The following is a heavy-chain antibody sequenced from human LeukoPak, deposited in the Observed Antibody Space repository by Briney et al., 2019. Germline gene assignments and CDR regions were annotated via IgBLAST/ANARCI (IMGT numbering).Heavy chain of an antibody. D-gene: IGHD5-18*01. Sequence: SETLSLTCTVSGGSISSYYWSWIRQPPGKGLEWIGYIYYSGSTNYNPSLKSRVTISVDSSKNQFSLKLSSVTAADTAVYYCARTTEGGYTYDYFYYYYMDVWGKGTTATISS. CDR2: IYYSGST. V-gene: IGHV4-59*01. J-gene: IGHJ6*03. CDR3: ARTTEGGYTYDYFYYYYMDV. CDR1: GGSISSYY.